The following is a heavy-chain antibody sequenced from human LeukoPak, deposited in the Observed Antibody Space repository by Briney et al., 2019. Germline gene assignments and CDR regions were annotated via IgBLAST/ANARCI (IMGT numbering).Heavy chain of an antibody. J-gene: IGHJ6*03. CDR2: ISSSSTYK. CDR1: GFTFSSYS. D-gene: IGHD5-18*01. CDR3: ARDPFNTAMVTYYYMDV. Sequence: PGGSLRLSCAASGFTFSSYSINWVRQAPGKGLEWVSSISSSSTYKYYADSVKGRFTVSRVNAKNSLYLQMNSLRAEDTAVYYCARDPFNTAMVTYYYMDVWGKGTTVTVSS. V-gene: IGHV3-21*01.